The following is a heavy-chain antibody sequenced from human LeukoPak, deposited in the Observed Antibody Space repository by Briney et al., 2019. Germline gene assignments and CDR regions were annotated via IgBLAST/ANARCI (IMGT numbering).Heavy chain of an antibody. CDR2: ISAYNGNT. Sequence: GASVKVSCKASGYTFTSYGISWVRQAPGQGLEWMGWISAYNGNTDYAQKLQGRVTMTTDTSTSTAYMELRSLRSDDTAVYYCASSGSYRPGMFIDAFDIWGQGTMVTVSS. J-gene: IGHJ3*02. CDR1: GYTFTSYG. D-gene: IGHD1-26*01. V-gene: IGHV1-18*01. CDR3: ASSGSYRPGMFIDAFDI.